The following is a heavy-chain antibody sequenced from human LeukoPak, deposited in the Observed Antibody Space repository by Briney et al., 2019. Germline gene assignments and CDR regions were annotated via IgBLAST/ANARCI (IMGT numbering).Heavy chain of an antibody. D-gene: IGHD3-3*01. V-gene: IGHV4-4*07. CDR3: ARDFWSGYYRYYYYYGMDV. CDR2: IYTSGST. J-gene: IGHJ6*02. CDR1: GGSISSYY. Sequence: SETLSLTCTVSGGSISSYYWSWIRPPAGKGLEWIGRIYTSGSTTYNPSLKSRVTMSVDTSKNQFSLKLSSVTAADTAVYYCARDFWSGYYRYYYYYGMDVWGQGTTVTVSS.